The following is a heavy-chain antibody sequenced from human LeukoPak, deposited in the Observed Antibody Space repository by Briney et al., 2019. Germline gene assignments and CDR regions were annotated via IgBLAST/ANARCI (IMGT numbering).Heavy chain of an antibody. J-gene: IGHJ4*02. D-gene: IGHD3-10*01. CDR2: ISPIFGTA. Sequence: SVKVSCKASGGTFSSYAISWVRQAPGQGLEWMGGISPIFGTANYAQKFQGRVTITTDESTSTAYMELSSLRSEDTAVYYCASSLLWFGEFHIRTFDYWGQGTLVTVSS. CDR1: GGTFSSYA. CDR3: ASSLLWFGEFHIRTFDY. V-gene: IGHV1-69*05.